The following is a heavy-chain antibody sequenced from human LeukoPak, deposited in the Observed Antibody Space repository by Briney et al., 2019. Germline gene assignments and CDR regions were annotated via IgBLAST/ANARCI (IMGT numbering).Heavy chain of an antibody. J-gene: IGHJ3*02. V-gene: IGHV4-59*05. Sequence: PSETLSLTCTVSGGSISSYYWSWIRQPPGKELECIGSIYYSGSTYYNPSLTRRGTISLDTSKNQFSLKLSSVTAADTAVYYCARHKQSGTYYDAFDIWGQGTMVTVSS. D-gene: IGHD1-26*01. CDR3: ARHKQSGTYYDAFDI. CDR2: IYYSGST. CDR1: GGSISSYY.